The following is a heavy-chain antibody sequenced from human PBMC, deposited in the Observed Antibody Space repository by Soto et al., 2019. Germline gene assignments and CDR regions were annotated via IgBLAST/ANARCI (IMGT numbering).Heavy chain of an antibody. V-gene: IGHV4-34*01. Sequence: QVQLQQWGAGLLKPSETLSLTCAVYGGSFSGYYWSWIRQPPGKGLEWIGEINHSGSTNYNPSLKSRVTISVDTSKNQFSLKLSSVTAADTAVYYCAMKEGYDFWSGYYEVDYWGQGTLVTVSS. CDR3: AMKEGYDFWSGYYEVDY. D-gene: IGHD3-3*01. J-gene: IGHJ4*02. CDR2: INHSGST. CDR1: GGSFSGYY.